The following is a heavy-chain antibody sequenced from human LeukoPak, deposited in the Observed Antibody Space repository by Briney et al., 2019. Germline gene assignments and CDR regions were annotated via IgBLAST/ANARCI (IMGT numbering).Heavy chain of an antibody. Sequence: SVKVSCKASGGTFSSYAISWVRQAPGQGLEWMGGIIPIFGTANYAQKFQGRVTITADESTSTAYMELSSLRSEDTAVHYCASFLGEGCSSTSCYIASWFDPWGQGTLVTVSS. V-gene: IGHV1-69*01. D-gene: IGHD2-2*02. J-gene: IGHJ5*02. CDR1: GGTFSSYA. CDR2: IIPIFGTA. CDR3: ASFLGEGCSSTSCYIASWFDP.